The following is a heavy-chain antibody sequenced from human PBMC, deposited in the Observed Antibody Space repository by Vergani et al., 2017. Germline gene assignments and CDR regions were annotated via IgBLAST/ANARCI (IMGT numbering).Heavy chain of an antibody. CDR3: AREYGSGSYYNAGAFDI. V-gene: IGHV4-59*01. Sequence: QVQLQESGPGLVKPSETLSLTCTVSGGSISSYYWSWIRQPPGKGLEWIGYIYYSGSTNYNPSLTSRVTISVDTSKNQFSLKLSSVTAADTAVYYCAREYGSGSYYNAGAFDIWGQGTMVTVSS. CDR2: IYYSGST. CDR1: GGSISSYY. D-gene: IGHD3-10*01. J-gene: IGHJ3*02.